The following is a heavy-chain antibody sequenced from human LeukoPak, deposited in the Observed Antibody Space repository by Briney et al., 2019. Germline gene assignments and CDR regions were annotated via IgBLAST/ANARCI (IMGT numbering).Heavy chain of an antibody. CDR2: MNPNSGNT. Sequence: GAXVKVSCKASGYTFTSYDINWVRQAAGQGLEWMGWMNPNSGNTGYAQKFQGRVTMTRNTSISTAYMELSSLRSEDTAVYYCARFRGNIAAAGDYWGQGTLVTVSS. V-gene: IGHV1-8*01. J-gene: IGHJ4*02. CDR1: GYTFTSYD. D-gene: IGHD6-13*01. CDR3: ARFRGNIAAAGDY.